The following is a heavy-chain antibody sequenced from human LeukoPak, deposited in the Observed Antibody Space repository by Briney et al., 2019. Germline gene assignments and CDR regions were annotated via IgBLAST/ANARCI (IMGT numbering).Heavy chain of an antibody. Sequence: EGSLRLSCAASGFTFSIFGMHWVRQAPGKGLVWVSHVNTDGTSTTYVDSVKGRFTISRDNAKNTLNLQMSSLRAEDTAVYYCARDSPNYSRGAIDIWGQGTMVTVSS. CDR2: VNTDGTST. D-gene: IGHD1-7*01. CDR1: GFTFSIFG. V-gene: IGHV3-74*03. CDR3: ARDSPNYSRGAIDI. J-gene: IGHJ3*02.